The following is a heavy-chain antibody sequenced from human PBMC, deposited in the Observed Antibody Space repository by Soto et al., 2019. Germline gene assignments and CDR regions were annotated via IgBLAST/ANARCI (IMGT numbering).Heavy chain of an antibody. CDR2: ISWDGLAQ. Sequence: GGSLRLSCEASGFTFSRYGMHWVRQAPGMGLEWVAVISWDGLAQYYGDSVKGRFTISRDNSQSTLYLQMNSLRTEDTAIYYCAKETIQVGGPNYFDYWGQGVLVTVSS. CDR3: AKETIQVGGPNYFDY. D-gene: IGHD1-1*01. J-gene: IGHJ4*02. CDR1: GFTFSRYG. V-gene: IGHV3-30*18.